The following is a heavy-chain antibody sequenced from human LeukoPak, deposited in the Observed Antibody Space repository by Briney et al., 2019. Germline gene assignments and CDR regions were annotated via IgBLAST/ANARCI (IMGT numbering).Heavy chain of an antibody. CDR1: GYTFTSYG. Sequence: GASVKVSCKASGYTFTSYGTSWVRQAPGQGLEWMGWISAYNGNTNYAQKLQGRVTMTTDTSTSTAYMELRSLRSDDTAVYYCAQTNYYDSSGYYYDYYLDYWGQGTLVTVSS. CDR2: ISAYNGNT. D-gene: IGHD3-22*01. J-gene: IGHJ4*02. CDR3: AQTNYYDSSGYYYDYYLDY. V-gene: IGHV1-18*01.